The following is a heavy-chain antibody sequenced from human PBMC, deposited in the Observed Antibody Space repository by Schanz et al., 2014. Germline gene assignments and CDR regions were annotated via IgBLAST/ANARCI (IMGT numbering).Heavy chain of an antibody. CDR1: GFTFFGSF. J-gene: IGHJ4*02. V-gene: IGHV3-15*01. D-gene: IGHD6-19*01. CDR3: TTYCDGGCAIDN. CDR2: IKSKTDGGTT. Sequence: EVQLLESGGGLVQPGGSLRLSCVASGFTFFGSFAMSWVRQAPGKGLEWVGRIKSKTDGGTTDYAAPVKGRFAISRDDSKNTLFLQMNSLKTEDTAVYYCTTYCDGGCAIDNWGQGALVTVSS.